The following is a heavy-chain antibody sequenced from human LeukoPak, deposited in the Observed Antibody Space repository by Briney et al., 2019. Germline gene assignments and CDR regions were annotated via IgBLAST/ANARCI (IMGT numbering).Heavy chain of an antibody. CDR3: ARLPDYMVRGVMVYYYYMDV. V-gene: IGHV4-34*01. CDR2: INHSGST. D-gene: IGHD3-10*01. J-gene: IGHJ6*03. Sequence: PSETLSLTCTVSGGSISSYYWSWIRQPPGKGLEWIGEINHSGSTNYNPSLKSRVTISVDTSKNQFSLKLSSVTAADTAVYYCARLPDYMVRGVMVYYYYMDVWGKGTTVTISS. CDR1: GGSISSYY.